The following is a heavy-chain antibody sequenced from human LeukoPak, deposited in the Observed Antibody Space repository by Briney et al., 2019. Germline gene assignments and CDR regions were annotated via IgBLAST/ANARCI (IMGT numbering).Heavy chain of an antibody. V-gene: IGHV6-1*01. CDR1: GDSVSSNSAA. J-gene: IGHJ4*02. CDR3: VRVSRSGGHQRPFDY. D-gene: IGHD2-15*01. Sequence: SQTLSLTCAISGDSVSSNSAAWNWIRQSPSRGLEWLGRTYYRSKWYNDYAVSAKSRITTNLDTSKNQFSLQLNSVTPEDTAVYYCVRVSRSGGHQRPFDYWGQGALVTVSS. CDR2: TYYRSKWYN.